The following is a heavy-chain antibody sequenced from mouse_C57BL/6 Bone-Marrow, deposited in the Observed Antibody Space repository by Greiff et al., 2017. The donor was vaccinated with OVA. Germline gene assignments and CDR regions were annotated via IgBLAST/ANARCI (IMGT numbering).Heavy chain of an antibody. Sequence: LVESGAELVRPGASVTLSCKASGYTFTDYEMHWVKQTPVHGLEWIGAIDPETGGTAYNQKFKGKAILTADKSSSTAYMELRILTSEDSAVYYCTRNYGNSDYYAMDYWGQGTSVTVSS. V-gene: IGHV1-15*01. J-gene: IGHJ4*01. D-gene: IGHD2-1*01. CDR3: TRNYGNSDYYAMDY. CDR2: IDPETGGT. CDR1: GYTFTDYE.